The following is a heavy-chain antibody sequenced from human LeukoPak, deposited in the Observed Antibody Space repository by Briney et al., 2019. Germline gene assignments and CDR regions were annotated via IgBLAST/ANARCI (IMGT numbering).Heavy chain of an antibody. CDR1: GFTFSSYG. D-gene: IGHD5-24*01. CDR2: IWYDGSNK. V-gene: IGHV3-33*06. CDR3: AKDRGEMATITFDY. Sequence: GGSLRLSCAASGFTFSSYGMRWVRQAPGKGLEWVAVIWYDGSNKYYADSVKGRFTISRDNSKNTLYLQMNSLRAEDTAVYYCAKDRGEMATITFDYWGQGTLVTVSS. J-gene: IGHJ4*02.